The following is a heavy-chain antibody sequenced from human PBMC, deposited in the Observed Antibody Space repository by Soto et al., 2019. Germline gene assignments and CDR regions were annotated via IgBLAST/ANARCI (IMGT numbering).Heavy chain of an antibody. CDR2: ISGSGTGI. J-gene: IGHJ4*02. CDR1: GLILSEHY. V-gene: IGHV3-11*01. D-gene: IGHD3-10*01. Sequence: GGSLRLSFAGSGLILSEHYMSWIRQAPLKVLQRVSHISGSGTGINSVDSVRGRFTISRDNAKNSLFLQMNDLRDEETAVYYCARVFTTSGSGSYDSWGQGTLVGVTA. CDR3: ARVFTTSGSGSYDS.